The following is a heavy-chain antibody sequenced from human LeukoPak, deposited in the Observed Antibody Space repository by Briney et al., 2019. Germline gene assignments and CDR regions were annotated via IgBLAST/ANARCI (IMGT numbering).Heavy chain of an antibody. Sequence: GGSLRLSCAASGFTFSSYAMSWVRQAQGKGLEWVSAISGSGGSTYYADSVKGRFTISRDNSKNTLYLQMNSLRAEDTAVYYCAKDLDPTYYDFWSGYYTVDYWGQGTLVTVSS. V-gene: IGHV3-23*01. CDR2: ISGSGGST. J-gene: IGHJ4*02. D-gene: IGHD3-3*01. CDR3: AKDLDPTYYDFWSGYYTVDY. CDR1: GFTFSSYA.